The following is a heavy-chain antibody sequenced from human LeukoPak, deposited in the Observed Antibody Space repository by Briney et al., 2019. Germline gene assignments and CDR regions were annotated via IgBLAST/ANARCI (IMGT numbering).Heavy chain of an antibody. J-gene: IGHJ5*02. CDR3: ARDYKRGQQQLVRRSVRGRFDP. CDR2: INTNTGNP. CDR1: GYTFTSYA. D-gene: IGHD6-13*01. V-gene: IGHV7-4-1*02. Sequence: ASVKVSCKASGYTFTSYAMNWVRQAPGQGLEWMGWINTNTGNPTYAQGFTGRFVFSLDTSVSTAYLQISSLKAEDTAVYYCARDYKRGQQQLVRRSVRGRFDPWGQGTLVTVSS.